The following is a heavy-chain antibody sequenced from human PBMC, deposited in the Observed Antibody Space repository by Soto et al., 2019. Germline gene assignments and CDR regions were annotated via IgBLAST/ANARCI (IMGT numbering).Heavy chain of an antibody. J-gene: IGHJ4*02. CDR1: GGSISSYY. CDR2: IYYSGST. Sequence: QVQLQESGPGLVKPSETLSLTCTVSGGSISSYYWSWIRQPPGKGLEWIGYIYYSGSTNYNPSLKGRVTLSVDTAKNQFPLKLSSVTAADTAVYYCASTRMIVALFDYWGQGTLVTVSS. CDR3: ASTRMIVALFDY. D-gene: IGHD3-22*01. V-gene: IGHV4-59*08.